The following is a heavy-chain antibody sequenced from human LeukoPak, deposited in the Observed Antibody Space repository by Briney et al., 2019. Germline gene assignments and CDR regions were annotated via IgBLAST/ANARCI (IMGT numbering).Heavy chain of an antibody. CDR1: GYTFTSYG. Sequence: ASVKVSCKASGYTFTSYGISWVRQAPGQGLEWMGWISAYNGNTNYAQKLQGRVTMTTDTSTSTAYMELRSLRSDDTAVYYCARSLYYYDSSGYYSPFDYWGQGTLVTVSS. CDR2: ISAYNGNT. J-gene: IGHJ4*02. D-gene: IGHD3-22*01. CDR3: ARSLYYYDSSGYYSPFDY. V-gene: IGHV1-18*01.